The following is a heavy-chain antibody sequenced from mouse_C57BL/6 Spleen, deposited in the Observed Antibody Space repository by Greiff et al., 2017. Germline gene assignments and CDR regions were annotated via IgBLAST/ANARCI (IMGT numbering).Heavy chain of an antibody. CDR1: GYTFTSYW. CDR2: IDPSDSYT. D-gene: IGHD2-1*01. CDR3: ARALYLLSPDG. V-gene: IGHV1-69*01. J-gene: IGHJ4*01. Sequence: QVQLQQPGAELVMPGASVKLSCKASGYTFTSYWMHWVKQRPGQGLEWIGEIDPSDSYTNYNQKFKGKSTLTVDKSSSTAYMQLSSLTSEDSAVYYCARALYLLSPDGWGQGTSVTVSS.